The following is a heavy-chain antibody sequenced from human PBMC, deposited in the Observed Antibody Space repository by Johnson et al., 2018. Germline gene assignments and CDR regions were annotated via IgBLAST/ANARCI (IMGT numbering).Heavy chain of an antibody. J-gene: IGHJ1*01. CDR2: ISESGGST. V-gene: IGHV3-23*04. D-gene: IGHD2-2*01. Sequence: VQLVQSGGGLVQPGGSLRLSCAASGFTFSNYAMTWVRQAPGKWLEWVSTISESGGSTHYAGSVKGRFTISRDNSKNTLNLQMNSLRVEDTATYYCCWCNAAGHWGQGTLVTVSS. CDR1: GFTFSNYA. CDR3: CWCNAAGH.